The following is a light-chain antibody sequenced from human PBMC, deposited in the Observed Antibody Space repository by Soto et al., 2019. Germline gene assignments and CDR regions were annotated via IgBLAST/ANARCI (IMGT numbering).Light chain of an antibody. Sequence: SYELTQPPSVSVSPGQTARITCSGDALPKKYAYWYQQKSGQAPVLVMYEDRKRPSGIPERFSGSSSGTMATLTISGAQVEDNGDYYCYSRDSTGNEGVFGGGTKVTVL. CDR2: EDR. J-gene: IGLJ3*02. CDR1: ALPKKY. CDR3: YSRDSTGNEGV. V-gene: IGLV3-10*01.